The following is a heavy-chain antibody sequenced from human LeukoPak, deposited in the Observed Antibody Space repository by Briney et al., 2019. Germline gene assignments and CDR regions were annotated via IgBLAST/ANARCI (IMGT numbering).Heavy chain of an antibody. Sequence: PGGSLRLSCSASGFTFSSYAMHWVRQAPGKGLEYVSAISSNGGSTYYADSVKGRFTISRDNSKNTLYLQMSSLRAEDTAVYYCVKALAAVAGIFYFDYWGQGTLVTVSS. CDR1: GFTFSSYA. CDR3: VKALAAVAGIFYFDY. CDR2: ISSNGGST. V-gene: IGHV3-64D*06. D-gene: IGHD6-19*01. J-gene: IGHJ4*02.